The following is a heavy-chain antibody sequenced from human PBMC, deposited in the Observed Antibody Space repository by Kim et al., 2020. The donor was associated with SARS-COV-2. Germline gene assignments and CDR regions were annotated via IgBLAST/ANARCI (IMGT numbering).Heavy chain of an antibody. D-gene: IGHD6-13*01. Sequence: AQKLQGRVTMTTDTSTSTAYMELRSLRSDDTAVYYCARGGGSSWYNWFDPWGQGTLVTVSS. V-gene: IGHV1-18*01. CDR3: ARGGGSSWYNWFDP. J-gene: IGHJ5*02.